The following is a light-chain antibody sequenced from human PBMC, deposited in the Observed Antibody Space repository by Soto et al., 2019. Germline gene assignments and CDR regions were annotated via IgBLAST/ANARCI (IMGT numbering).Light chain of an antibody. CDR2: EVN. CDR3: SSKTSSRDSCV. Sequence: ALTLPASLYGSPGQSITISCTGTSSDVGGYNYVSWYQQHPGNAPRLMIYEVNNRPSGVPNRFSGSKSGNTDSLTISGLQAEDEADYYCSSKTSSRDSCVLGTGNKVT. V-gene: IGLV2-14*01. J-gene: IGLJ1*01. CDR1: SSDVGGYNY.